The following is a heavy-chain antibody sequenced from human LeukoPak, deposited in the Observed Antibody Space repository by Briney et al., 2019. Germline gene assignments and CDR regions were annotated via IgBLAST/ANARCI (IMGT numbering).Heavy chain of an antibody. V-gene: IGHV3-23*01. Sequence: GGSLRLSCAASGFTFSSYAMSWVRQASGKGLDWVSGISGSGDITYYADSLKGRFTISRDNSKNTLYLQMNSLRAEDTAIFYCAKGYSGGHYGAFDIWGQGTMVTVSS. CDR2: ISGSGDIT. CDR1: GFTFSSYA. D-gene: IGHD1-26*01. CDR3: AKGYSGGHYGAFDI. J-gene: IGHJ3*02.